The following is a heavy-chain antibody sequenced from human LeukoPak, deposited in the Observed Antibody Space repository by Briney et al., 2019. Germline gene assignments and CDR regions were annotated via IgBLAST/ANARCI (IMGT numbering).Heavy chain of an antibody. D-gene: IGHD5-12*01. CDR3: ARDVEIANWETRPIDY. Sequence: ASVKVSRKASGYTFTGYYMHWVRQAPGQGLEWMGWINPNSGGTNYAQKFQGRVTMTRDTSISTAYMELSRLRSDDTAVYYCARDVEIANWETRPIDYWGQGTLVTVSS. CDR1: GYTFTGYY. J-gene: IGHJ4*02. CDR2: INPNSGGT. V-gene: IGHV1-2*02.